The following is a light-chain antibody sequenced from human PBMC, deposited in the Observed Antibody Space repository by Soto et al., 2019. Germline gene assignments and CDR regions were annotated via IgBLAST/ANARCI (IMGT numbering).Light chain of an antibody. V-gene: IGLV2-14*01. J-gene: IGLJ1*01. CDR2: EVT. Sequence: QSALTQPASVSGSLGQSITISCTGTSSDVGYYDYVSWYQHHPGKAPKLMIYEVTNRPSGVSIRFSGSKSGNTASLTISGLQADDEADYYCLSYTGSSTYVFGTGTKLTVL. CDR3: LSYTGSSTYV. CDR1: SSDVGYYDY.